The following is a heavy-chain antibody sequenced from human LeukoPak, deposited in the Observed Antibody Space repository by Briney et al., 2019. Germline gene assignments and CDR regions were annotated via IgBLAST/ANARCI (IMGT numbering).Heavy chain of an antibody. Sequence: SETLSLTCAVYGGSFSGYYWSWIRQPPGKGLEWIGEINHSGSTNYNPSLKSRVTISVDTSKNQFSLKLSSVTAADMAVYYCARVGYSYGRYYYYYGMDVWGQGTTVTVSS. CDR3: ARVGYSYGRYYYYYGMDV. V-gene: IGHV4-34*01. CDR2: INHSGST. J-gene: IGHJ6*02. D-gene: IGHD5-18*01. CDR1: GGSFSGYY.